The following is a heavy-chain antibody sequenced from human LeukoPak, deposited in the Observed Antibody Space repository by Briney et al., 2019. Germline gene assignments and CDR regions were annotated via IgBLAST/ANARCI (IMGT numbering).Heavy chain of an antibody. V-gene: IGHV4-30-2*01. J-gene: IGHJ5*02. CDR3: ARGGNYGIIETNWFDP. CDR2: INHSGST. CDR1: GGSISSGGYS. Sequence: SQTLSLTCAVSGGSISSGGYSWSWIRQPPGKGLEWIGEINHSGSTNYNPSLKSRVTISVDTSKNQFSLKLSSVTAADTAVYYCARGGNYGIIETNWFDPWGQGTLVTVSS. D-gene: IGHD4-17*01.